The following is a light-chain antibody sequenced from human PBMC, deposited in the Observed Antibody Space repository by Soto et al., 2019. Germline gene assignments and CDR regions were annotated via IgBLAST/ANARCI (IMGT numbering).Light chain of an antibody. V-gene: IGKV1-9*01. J-gene: IGKJ3*01. CDR3: QQPNSYPPLM. Sequence: DTQLTQSPSFLSASVGDSVTITCRASQAIPSYIAWYQQKPGKAPKLLIYAVSTLQSGVPSRFSGRGFGTEFTLTFSSLQPEDFATYYYQQPNSYPPLMFGPGTKVDVK. CDR2: AVS. CDR1: QAIPSY.